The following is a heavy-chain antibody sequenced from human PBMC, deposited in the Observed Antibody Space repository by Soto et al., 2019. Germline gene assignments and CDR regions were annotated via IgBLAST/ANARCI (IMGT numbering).Heavy chain of an antibody. Sequence: PGGSLRLSCAASGFTVSSNYMSWVRQAPGKGLEWVSVIYSGGSTYYADSVKGRFTISRDNSKNTLYLQMNSLRAEDTAVYYCATTHGYYGSGSLHDAFDIWGQGTMVTVSS. D-gene: IGHD3-10*01. J-gene: IGHJ3*02. CDR2: IYSGGST. CDR1: GFTVSSNY. V-gene: IGHV3-66*01. CDR3: ATTHGYYGSGSLHDAFDI.